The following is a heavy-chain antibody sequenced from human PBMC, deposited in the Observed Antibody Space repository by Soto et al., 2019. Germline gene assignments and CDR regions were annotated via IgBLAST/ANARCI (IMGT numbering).Heavy chain of an antibody. CDR3: ARDDPGSKRLFDI. J-gene: IGHJ3*02. Sequence: QVQLVQSGAEVKKPGASVKVSCKASGYTFTGYYMHWVRQAPGQGLEWMGWINPNSGGTNYAQKFQGWVTRTRDTSISTAYMELSRLRSDDTAVYYCARDDPGSKRLFDIWGQGTMVTVSS. CDR1: GYTFTGYY. D-gene: IGHD4-4*01. CDR2: INPNSGGT. V-gene: IGHV1-2*04.